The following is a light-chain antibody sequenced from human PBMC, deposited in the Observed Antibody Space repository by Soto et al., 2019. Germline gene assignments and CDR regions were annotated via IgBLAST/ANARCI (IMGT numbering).Light chain of an antibody. CDR3: SSYASTSTAV. V-gene: IGLV2-14*01. CDR1: SSDVGAYNY. Sequence: QSALTQPASVSGSPGQSITISCTGTSSDVGAYNYVSWYQQHPGKAPKLMIYEVNSRPSGVSNRFSGSKSGITASLTISGLQAEDEADDYCSSYASTSTAVFGTGTKVTVL. CDR2: EVN. J-gene: IGLJ1*01.